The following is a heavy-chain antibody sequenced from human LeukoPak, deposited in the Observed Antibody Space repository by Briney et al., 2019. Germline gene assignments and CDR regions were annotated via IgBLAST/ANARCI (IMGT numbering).Heavy chain of an antibody. J-gene: IGHJ5*02. CDR3: ARAGIPGYCTNVTCSNWLDP. CDR2: INPSGGTT. D-gene: IGHD2-8*01. Sequence: GSVKVSCKASGYSFINYYIQWVRQAPGQGLEWVGLINPSGGTTTYAQKFQGRVTITADKSTKTAYMELSSLRSEDTAVYYCARAGIPGYCTNVTCSNWLDPWGQGTLVTVSS. V-gene: IGHV1-46*01. CDR1: GYSFINYY.